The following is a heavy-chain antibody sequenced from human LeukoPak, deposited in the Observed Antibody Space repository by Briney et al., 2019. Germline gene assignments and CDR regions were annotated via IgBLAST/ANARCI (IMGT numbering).Heavy chain of an antibody. Sequence: GASVKVSCKASGYTFTSYYMHWVRQAPGQGLEWMGIINPSGGSTSYAQKFQGRVTMTRDTFTSTVYMELSSLRSEDTAVYYCAREISSKTYYYDSSGYYRFWGQGTLVTVSS. CDR3: AREISSKTYYYDSSGYYRF. CDR1: GYTFTSYY. V-gene: IGHV1-46*01. CDR2: INPSGGST. D-gene: IGHD3-22*01. J-gene: IGHJ4*02.